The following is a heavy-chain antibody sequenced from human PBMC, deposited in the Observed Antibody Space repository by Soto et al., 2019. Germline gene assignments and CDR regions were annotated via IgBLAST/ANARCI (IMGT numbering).Heavy chain of an antibody. V-gene: IGHV4-34*01. CDR1: GGSFSGYY. J-gene: IGHJ4*02. CDR3: AEDKKSDLLDD. Sequence: PSETLSLTCAVYGGSFSGYYWTWIRQPPGTGLEWIGEINHSGSTNYNPSLKSRVTISVDTSKNQFSLKLTSVTAADTAVYYCAEDKKSDLLDDRAQGTSVPVSA. CDR2: INHSGST. D-gene: IGHD2-21*01.